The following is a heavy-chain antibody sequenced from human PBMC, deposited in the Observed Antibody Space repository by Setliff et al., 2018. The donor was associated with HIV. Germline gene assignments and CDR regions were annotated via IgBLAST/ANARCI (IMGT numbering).Heavy chain of an antibody. J-gene: IGHJ4*02. CDR2: IIPIFGTA. Sequence: SVKVSCKASGGTFSSYGISWVRQAPGQGLEWMGGIIPIFGTANYAQKFQGRVTITADESTSTAYMELSSLRSEDTAVYYCARDPQDTRGWYIYYFDYWGQGTLVTVSS. CDR3: ARDPQDTRGWYIYYFDY. V-gene: IGHV1-69*13. D-gene: IGHD6-19*01. CDR1: GGTFSSYG.